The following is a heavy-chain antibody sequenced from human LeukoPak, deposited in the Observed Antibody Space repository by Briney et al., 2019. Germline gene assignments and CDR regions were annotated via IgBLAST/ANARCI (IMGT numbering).Heavy chain of an antibody. J-gene: IGHJ3*02. D-gene: IGHD3-10*01. Sequence: ETLSLTCTVSGGSISTYYWSWIRQPPGKGLEWIGYAYYSGSSIYSPSLKSRVTISVDTAMSQFSLRLSSVTSADTAVYYCARKTFYFGSETDPHDTFDIWGQGTMVTVSS. CDR1: GGSISTYY. CDR3: ARKTFYFGSETDPHDTFDI. CDR2: AYYSGSS. V-gene: IGHV4-59*01.